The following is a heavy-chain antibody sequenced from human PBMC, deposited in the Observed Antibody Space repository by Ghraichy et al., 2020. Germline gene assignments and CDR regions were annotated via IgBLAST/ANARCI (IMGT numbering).Heavy chain of an antibody. CDR3: ARDLGGGWYFDN. V-gene: IGHV3-7*01. CDR1: GFIFSGYW. D-gene: IGHD6-19*01. J-gene: IGHJ4*02. Sequence: GESLNISCAASGFIFSGYWMSWVRQAPRKGPEWVANIKKDGSGKYYVDSAKGRFTISRDNAKNSLYLQMNSLRAEDTAVYYCARDLGGGWYFDNWGQGALVTVSS. CDR2: IKKDGSGK.